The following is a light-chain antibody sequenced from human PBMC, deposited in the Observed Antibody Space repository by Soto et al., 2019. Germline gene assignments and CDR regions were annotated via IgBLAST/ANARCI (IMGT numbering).Light chain of an antibody. Sequence: DIQLTQSPSLLSASVGDRVTITCRASEDITNSLAWYHQKPGKTPKFLISTVSTLQSGVRSRFSGSGSWTEFTLTFSGLQPEDFATYYCQQFKSYPITFGQGTRL. CDR1: EDITNS. CDR2: TVS. CDR3: QQFKSYPIT. V-gene: IGKV1-9*01. J-gene: IGKJ5*01.